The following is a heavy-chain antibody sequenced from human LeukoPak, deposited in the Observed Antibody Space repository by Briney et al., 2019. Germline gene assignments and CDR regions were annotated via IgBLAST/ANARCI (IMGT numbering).Heavy chain of an antibody. J-gene: IGHJ4*02. CDR3: ARVQLWFGESKFDY. V-gene: IGHV4-34*01. CDR1: GGSFSGYY. D-gene: IGHD3-10*01. Sequence: SETLSLTCAVYGGSFSGYYWSWIRQPPGKGLEWIGEINHSGSTNYNPSLKSRVTISVDTSKNQFSLKLSSVTAADTAVYYCARVQLWFGESKFDYWGQGTLVTVSS. CDR2: INHSGST.